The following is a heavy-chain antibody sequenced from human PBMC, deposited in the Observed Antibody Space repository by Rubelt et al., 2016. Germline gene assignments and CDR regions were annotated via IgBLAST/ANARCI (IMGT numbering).Heavy chain of an antibody. V-gene: IGHV1-8*01. D-gene: IGHD3-10*01. CDR3: ARGRRWFGRNYFDY. Sequence: QAQLVQSGAEVKKPGASVKVSCKASGYTFTSYDINWVRQATGQGLEWMGWMDPNSGNTGYAQKFLGRVTMTRNTSISTVYVGLWSLGICDTAVYYCARGRRWFGRNYFDYQGQVTLFTVSS. J-gene: IGHJ4*02. CDR1: GYTFTSYD. CDR2: MDPNSGNT.